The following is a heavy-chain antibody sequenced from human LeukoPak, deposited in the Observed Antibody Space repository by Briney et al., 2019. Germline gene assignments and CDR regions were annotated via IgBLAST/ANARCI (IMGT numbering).Heavy chain of an antibody. D-gene: IGHD6-13*01. CDR2: TGNKANSYTT. V-gene: IGHV3-72*01. CDR3: TRGYSSISIYAFDI. CDR1: RFTFNTYS. J-gene: IGHJ3*02. Sequence: GGSLRLSCAASRFTFNTYSMHWVRQAPGKGLEWVGRTGNKANSYTTEYAASVKGRFTISRDDSRNSLYLQMNSLKTEDTALYYCTRGYSSISIYAFDIWGQGTMVTVSS.